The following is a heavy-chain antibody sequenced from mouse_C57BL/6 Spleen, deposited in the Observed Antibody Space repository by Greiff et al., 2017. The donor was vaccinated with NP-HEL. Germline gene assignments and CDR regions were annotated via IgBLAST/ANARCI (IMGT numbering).Heavy chain of an antibody. V-gene: IGHV5-4*03. D-gene: IGHD2-5*01. Sequence: EVKLVESGGGLVKPGGSLKLSCAASGFTFSSYAMSWVRQTPEKRLEWVATISDGGSYTYYPDNVKGRFTISRDNAKNNLYLQMSQLKSEDTAMYYCARGPPTIVTRSYYFDYWGQGTTLTVSS. CDR3: ARGPPTIVTRSYYFDY. CDR1: GFTFSSYA. CDR2: ISDGGSYT. J-gene: IGHJ2*01.